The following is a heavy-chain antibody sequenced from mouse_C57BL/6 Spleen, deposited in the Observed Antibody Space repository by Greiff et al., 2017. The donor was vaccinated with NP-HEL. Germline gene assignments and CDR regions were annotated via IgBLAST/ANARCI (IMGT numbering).Heavy chain of an antibody. CDR1: GFTFSSYA. CDR2: ISDGGSYT. D-gene: IGHD1-1*01. CDR3: ARVYGSSYGFAY. V-gene: IGHV5-4*01. Sequence: EVQRVESGGGLVKPGGSLKLSCAASGFTFSSYAMSWVRQTPEKRLEWVATISDGGSYTYYPDNVKGRFTISRDNAKNNLYLQMSHLKSEDTAMYYCARVYGSSYGFAYWGQGTLVTVSA. J-gene: IGHJ3*01.